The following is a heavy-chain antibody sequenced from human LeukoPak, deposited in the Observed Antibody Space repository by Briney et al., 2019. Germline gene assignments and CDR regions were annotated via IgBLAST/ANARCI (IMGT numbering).Heavy chain of an antibody. D-gene: IGHD3-22*01. Sequence: GRSLRLSCAASGFTFSSYAMHWVRQAPGKGLEWVAVISDDGSNKYYADSVKGRFTISRDNSKNTLYLQMNSLRAEDTAVYYCARDLNYYDSSGYSLGAFDIWGQGTMVTVSS. CDR2: ISDDGSNK. CDR1: GFTFSSYA. J-gene: IGHJ3*02. V-gene: IGHV3-30-3*01. CDR3: ARDLNYYDSSGYSLGAFDI.